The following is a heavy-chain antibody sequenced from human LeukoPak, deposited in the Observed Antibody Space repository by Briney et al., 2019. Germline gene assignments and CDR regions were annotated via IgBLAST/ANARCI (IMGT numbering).Heavy chain of an antibody. D-gene: IGHD6-19*01. CDR3: AKSEGSSSARRSDY. Sequence: GESLRLSCAASGFTFTSYAMSWVRQAPGKGLEWVSGISAGGENTDYADSVKGRFTISRDNSKNTLYLQVNSLRAEDTAAYYCAKSEGSSSARRSDYWGQGTLATVSS. J-gene: IGHJ4*02. CDR2: ISAGGENT. V-gene: IGHV3-23*01. CDR1: GFTFTSYA.